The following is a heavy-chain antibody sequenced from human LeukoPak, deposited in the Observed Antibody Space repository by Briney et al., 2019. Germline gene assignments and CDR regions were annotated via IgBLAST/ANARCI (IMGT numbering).Heavy chain of an antibody. Sequence: GGSLRLSCAASGFTSSSYSMNWVRHAPGKGLEWVSSISSSSSYIYYADSVKGTFPISRDNDKNSLYLQMNSLRAEDTAVYYCARAPLLRFLEWSPDNWFDPWGQGTLVTVSS. CDR2: ISSSSSYI. J-gene: IGHJ5*02. D-gene: IGHD3-3*01. CDR3: ARAPLLRFLEWSPDNWFDP. V-gene: IGHV3-21*01. CDR1: GFTSSSYS.